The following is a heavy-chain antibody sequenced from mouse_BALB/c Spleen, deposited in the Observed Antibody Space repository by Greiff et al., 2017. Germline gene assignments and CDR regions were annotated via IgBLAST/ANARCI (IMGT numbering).Heavy chain of an antibody. V-gene: IGHV3-2*02. J-gene: IGHJ3*01. Sequence: EVMLVESGPGLVKPSQSLSLTCTVTGYSITSDYAWNWIRQFPGNKLEWMGYISYSGSTSYNPSLKSRISITRDTSKNQFFLQLNSVTTEDTATYYCAIGLYGKFAYWGQGTLVTVSA. CDR3: AIGLYGKFAY. D-gene: IGHD1-1*02. CDR1: GYSITSDYA. CDR2: ISYSGST.